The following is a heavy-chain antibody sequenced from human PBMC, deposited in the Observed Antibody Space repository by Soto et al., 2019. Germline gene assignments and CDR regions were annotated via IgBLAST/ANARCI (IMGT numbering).Heavy chain of an antibody. Sequence: PGGSLRLSCAASGFTFSSYAIHWVRQAPGKGLEWVAIIWFDGSNKYYADSVKGRFPISRDNSKNTLFLQMDSLRAEDTAVYYCARGQLPAATTYFDFWGQGTLVTVSS. D-gene: IGHD2-15*01. CDR1: GFTFSSYA. V-gene: IGHV3-33*01. J-gene: IGHJ4*02. CDR2: IWFDGSNK. CDR3: ARGQLPAATTYFDF.